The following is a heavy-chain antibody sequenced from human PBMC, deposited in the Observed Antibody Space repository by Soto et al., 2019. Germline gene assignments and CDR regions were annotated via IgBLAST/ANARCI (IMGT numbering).Heavy chain of an antibody. CDR2: IYDSGTT. CDR3: ARSPQYYTPGSSPFDY. D-gene: IGHD3-3*01. CDR1: SYVIESGHY. V-gene: IGHV4-38-2*01. Sequence: PSETLSLTCVVSSYVIESGHYWGWVRQPPGKGLEWVGSIYDSGTTYYNPSLRSRVTISADTSKNQFSLSLTSVTAADTAVYYCARSPQYYTPGSSPFDYWRPGTMVSVSS. J-gene: IGHJ3*01.